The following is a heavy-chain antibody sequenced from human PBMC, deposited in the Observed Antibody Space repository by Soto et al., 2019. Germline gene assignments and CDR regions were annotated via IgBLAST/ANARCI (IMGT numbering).Heavy chain of an antibody. CDR1: GYTFSNYA. Sequence: GGSMRLSCAGSGYTFSNYAMTWVRQAPGKGQEWVSYISSSSSTIYYADSVNGRFTISRDNAKNSRYLQMNSLRDEDTAVYYCASRPSIAARHHRNWFDPWGQGTLVTVSS. V-gene: IGHV3-48*02. D-gene: IGHD6-6*01. J-gene: IGHJ5*02. CDR3: ASRPSIAARHHRNWFDP. CDR2: ISSSSSTI.